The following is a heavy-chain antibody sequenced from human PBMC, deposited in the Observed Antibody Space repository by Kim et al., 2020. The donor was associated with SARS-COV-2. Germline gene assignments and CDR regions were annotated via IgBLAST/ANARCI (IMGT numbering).Heavy chain of an antibody. CDR3: ARDGVGATATHYYGMDV. V-gene: IGHV6-1*01. Sequence: SQTLSLTCAISGDSVSSNSAAWNWIRQSPSRGLEWLGRTYYRSKWYNDYAVSVKSRITINPDTSKNQFSLQLNSVTPEDTAVYYCARDGVGATATHYYGMDVWGQGTTVTVSS. J-gene: IGHJ6*02. CDR2: TYYRSKWYN. D-gene: IGHD1-26*01. CDR1: GDSVSSNSAA.